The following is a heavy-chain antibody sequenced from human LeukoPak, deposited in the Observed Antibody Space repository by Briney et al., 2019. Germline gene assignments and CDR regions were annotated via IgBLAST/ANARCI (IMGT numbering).Heavy chain of an antibody. CDR1: GFTFSSYA. V-gene: IGHV3-30-3*01. CDR3: AKDGGYSYGYPVDY. CDR2: ISYDGSNK. D-gene: IGHD5-18*01. J-gene: IGHJ4*02. Sequence: GRSLRLSCAASGFTFSSYAMHWVRQAPGKGLEWVAVISYDGSNKYYADSVKGRFTISRDNSKNTLYLQMNSLRAEDTAVYYCAKDGGYSYGYPVDYWGQGTLVTVSS.